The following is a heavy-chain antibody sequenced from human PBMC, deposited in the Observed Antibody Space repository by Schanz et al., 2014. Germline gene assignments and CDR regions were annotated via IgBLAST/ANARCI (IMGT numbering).Heavy chain of an antibody. V-gene: IGHV3-66*01. J-gene: IGHJ4*02. Sequence: EVQLVESGGGLAQPGGSLRLSCAASGFTLSNYAMSWVRQAPGKGLEWVSFIYIGGNTYYADSVKGRFTISRDNSKNTVYIQMNSLRAEDTAVYYCARGGPAYYFDDWGQGTLVTVSS. CDR1: GFTLSNYA. CDR3: ARGGPAYYFDD. CDR2: IYIGGNT.